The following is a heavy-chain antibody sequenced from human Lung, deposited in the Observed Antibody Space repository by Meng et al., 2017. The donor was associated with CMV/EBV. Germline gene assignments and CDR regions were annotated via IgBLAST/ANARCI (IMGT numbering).Heavy chain of an antibody. CDR1: GFTFNTYW. Sequence: GESXKISXAASGFTFNTYWMSWVRQAPGKGLEWVANIKEDGSDKYYLDSVKGRFIISKDNAKNSLYLQMNSLRAEDTVVYYCARDLGGSKATFDYWGQGTXVTVSS. J-gene: IGHJ4*02. CDR2: IKEDGSDK. V-gene: IGHV3-7*01. CDR3: ARDLGGSKATFDY. D-gene: IGHD3-16*01.